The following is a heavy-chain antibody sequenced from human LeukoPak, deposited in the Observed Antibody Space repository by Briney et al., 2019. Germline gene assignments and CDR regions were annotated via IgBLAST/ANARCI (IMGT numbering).Heavy chain of an antibody. Sequence: GASVKVSCKASGYTFTSYYMHWVRQAPGQGLEWMGIINPSGGSTSYAQKFQGRVTMTRDTSTSTVYMELSSLRSEDTAVYYCARDAYYYDSSGYCYDAFDIWGQGTMVTVSS. D-gene: IGHD3-22*01. V-gene: IGHV1-46*01. CDR2: INPSGGST. CDR1: GYTFTSYY. J-gene: IGHJ3*02. CDR3: ARDAYYYDSSGYCYDAFDI.